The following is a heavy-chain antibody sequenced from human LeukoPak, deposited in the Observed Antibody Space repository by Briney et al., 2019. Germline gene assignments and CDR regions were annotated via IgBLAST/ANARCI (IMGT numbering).Heavy chain of an antibody. Sequence: GGSLRLSCTTSEFTLSYFWMSWVRQAPGKGLEWVANIKHDGSGMSYVDSVKGRFIISRDNAKDSLYLQMNSLRAEDTAVYYCAKARSGWVVAASDYWGQGTLVTVSS. CDR3: AKARSGWVVAASDY. D-gene: IGHD2-15*01. CDR1: EFTLSYFW. J-gene: IGHJ4*02. CDR2: IKHDGSGM. V-gene: IGHV3-7*03.